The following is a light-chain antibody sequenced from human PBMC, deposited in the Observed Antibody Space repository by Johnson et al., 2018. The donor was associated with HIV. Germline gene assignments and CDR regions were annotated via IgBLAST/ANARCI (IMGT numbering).Light chain of an antibody. CDR3: GTWDSSLSVSYV. CDR2: DNN. J-gene: IGLJ1*01. Sequence: QSVLTQPPSVSAAPGQKVTISCSGSSSNIGNSYVSWYQQLPGTAPKLLIYDNNKRPSGIPDRFSGSKSGTSATLGITGLQTGDEADYYCGTWDSSLSVSYVFGTGTKVTVL. V-gene: IGLV1-51*01. CDR1: SSNIGNSY.